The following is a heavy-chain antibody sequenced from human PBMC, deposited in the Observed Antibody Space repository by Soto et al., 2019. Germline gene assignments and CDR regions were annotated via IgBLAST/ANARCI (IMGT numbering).Heavy chain of an antibody. V-gene: IGHV3-30*18. J-gene: IGHJ4*02. D-gene: IGHD5-18*01. Sequence: PGGSLRLSCAASGFTFSSYGMHWVRQAPGKGLEWVAVISYDGSNKYYADSVKGRFTISRDNSKNTLYLQMNSLRAEDTAVYYCAKDRGYSYGSGAFDYWGQGTLVTVSS. CDR3: AKDRGYSYGSGAFDY. CDR2: ISYDGSNK. CDR1: GFTFSSYG.